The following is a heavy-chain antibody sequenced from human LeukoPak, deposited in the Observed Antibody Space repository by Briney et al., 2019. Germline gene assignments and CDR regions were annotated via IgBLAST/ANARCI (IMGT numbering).Heavy chain of an antibody. CDR2: IHPNSGGT. CDR1: VYTFTAYY. CDR3: ARGRATNSHYASSAYLFGY. Sequence: GASVKVSCKASVYTFTAYYMHWVRQAPGQGLEWMGWIHPNSGGTSYAQKFQDRVTMTRDTSISTAYMELSRLRSDDTAVYYCARGRATNSHYASSAYLFGYWGQGTLVTVSS. V-gene: IGHV1-2*02. J-gene: IGHJ4*02. D-gene: IGHD3-22*01.